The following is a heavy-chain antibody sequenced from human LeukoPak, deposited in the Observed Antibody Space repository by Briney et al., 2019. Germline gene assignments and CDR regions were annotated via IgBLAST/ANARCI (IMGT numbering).Heavy chain of an antibody. V-gene: IGHV3-74*01. D-gene: IGHD3-10*01. CDR1: GFTFNSYW. CDR3: ARDRGGRGPTTTDS. Sequence: GGSLRLSCAASGFTFNSYWLHWVRHATGKGLVWVSRISDDGTDIIYADSVKGRFTISRDNAKNTLYLQRNSLRVEDTAVYYCARDRGGRGPTTTDSWGQGTLVTVSS. J-gene: IGHJ4*02. CDR2: ISDDGTDI.